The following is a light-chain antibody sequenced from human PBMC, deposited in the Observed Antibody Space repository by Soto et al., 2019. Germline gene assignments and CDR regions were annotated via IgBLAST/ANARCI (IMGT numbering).Light chain of an antibody. CDR3: QQYNSYSPIT. J-gene: IGKJ4*01. V-gene: IGKV1-5*03. CDR2: KAS. Sequence: DIQMTQSPSTLSASVGDRVTITCRASQSISSWLAWYQQKPGKAPKLLIDKASILESGVPSRFSGSGSVTEFTLTISSLQPDDFATYYCQQYNSYSPITFGGGTKVEIK. CDR1: QSISSW.